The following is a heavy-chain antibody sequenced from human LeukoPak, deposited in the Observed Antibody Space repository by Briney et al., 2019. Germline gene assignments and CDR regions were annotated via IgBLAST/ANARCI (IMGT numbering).Heavy chain of an antibody. CDR1: GGPFSGYY. Sequence: SETLSLTCAVYGGPFSGYYWSWIRQPPGKGLEWIGEINHSGSTNYNPSLKSRVTISVDTSKNQFSLKLSSVTAADTAVYYCARGRGAVAGTDFDYWGQGTLVTVSS. J-gene: IGHJ4*02. D-gene: IGHD6-19*01. CDR3: ARGRGAVAGTDFDY. V-gene: IGHV4-34*01. CDR2: INHSGST.